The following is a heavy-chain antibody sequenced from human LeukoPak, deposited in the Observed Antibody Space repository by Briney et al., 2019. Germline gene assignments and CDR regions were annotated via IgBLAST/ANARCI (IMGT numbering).Heavy chain of an antibody. CDR3: ATQLYSSSWYFGFDP. Sequence: ASVKVSCKVSGYTLTELSMHWVRQAPGKGLEWMGGFDPEDGETIYAQKFQGRVTMTEDTSTDTAYMELSGLRSEDTAVYYCATQLYSSSWYFGFDPWGQGTLVTVSS. V-gene: IGHV1-24*01. D-gene: IGHD6-13*01. J-gene: IGHJ5*02. CDR2: FDPEDGET. CDR1: GYTLTELS.